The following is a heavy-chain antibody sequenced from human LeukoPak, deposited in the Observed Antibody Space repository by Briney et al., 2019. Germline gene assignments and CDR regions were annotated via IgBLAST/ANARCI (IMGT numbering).Heavy chain of an antibody. CDR2: ISGSGGST. J-gene: IGHJ4*02. D-gene: IGHD5-12*01. CDR1: GFTFSSYA. CDR3: AKPPHSGYAFLPSGY. V-gene: IGHV3-23*01. Sequence: GGSLRLSCAASGFTFSSYAMSWVRQAPGKGLEWVSAISGSGGSTYYADSVKGRFTISRDNSKNTLYPQINSLRAEDTAVYYCAKPPHSGYAFLPSGYWGQGTLVTVSS.